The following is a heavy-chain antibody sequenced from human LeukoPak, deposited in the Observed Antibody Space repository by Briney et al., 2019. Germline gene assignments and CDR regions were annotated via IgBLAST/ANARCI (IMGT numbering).Heavy chain of an antibody. Sequence: SETLSLTCTVSGGSIISSSYYWGWIRQPPGKGLEWIGSINYSGSTYYNPSLKSRVTMSVDTSKNQFSLKLSSVTAADTAVYYCARAITVTTPRARRRKSGWFDPWGQGTLVTVSS. CDR1: GGSIISSSYY. J-gene: IGHJ5*02. D-gene: IGHD4-17*01. CDR2: INYSGST. CDR3: ARAITVTTPRARRRKSGWFDP. V-gene: IGHV4-39*07.